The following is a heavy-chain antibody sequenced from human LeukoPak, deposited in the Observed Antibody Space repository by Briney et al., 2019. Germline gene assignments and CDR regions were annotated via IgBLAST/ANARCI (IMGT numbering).Heavy chain of an antibody. J-gene: IGHJ4*02. Sequence: SETLSLTCTVSGGSISSNYWSWIRQPPGKGLEWIGYIYYSGSTKYNPSLKSRVTMSVDTAKNQFSLKLSSVTAADTALYYCARGPRGGPFDYWGQGTLVTVSS. V-gene: IGHV4-59*01. D-gene: IGHD3-16*01. CDR1: GGSISSNY. CDR2: IYYSGST. CDR3: ARGPRGGPFDY.